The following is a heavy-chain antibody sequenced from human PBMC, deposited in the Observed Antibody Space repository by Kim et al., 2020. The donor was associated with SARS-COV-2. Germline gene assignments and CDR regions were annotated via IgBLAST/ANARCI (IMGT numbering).Heavy chain of an antibody. J-gene: IGHJ2*01. D-gene: IGHD2-21*02. CDR3: ARGHIVVMTVTTEVWSFDL. CDR2: VSYSGNT. V-gene: IGHV4-59*01. Sequence: SETLSLTCSVSDDSISPNYWSWIRQPPGKGLQWIGFVSYSGNTHYNPAFKGRVAVSVDTSKNQFSLNLTSVTAADTAIYYCARGHIVVMTVTTEVWSFDLWGRGTLVTVSS. CDR1: DDSISPNY.